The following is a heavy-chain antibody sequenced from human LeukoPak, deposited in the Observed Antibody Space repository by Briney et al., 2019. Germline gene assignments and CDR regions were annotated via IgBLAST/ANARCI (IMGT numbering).Heavy chain of an antibody. CDR2: INSDGSST. CDR3: AKDDYGYYYYMDV. D-gene: IGHD4-17*01. Sequence: QPGGSLRLSCAASGFTFSSYWMHWVRQVQGKGLGWVSRINSDGSSTIYADSVKGGFTISRDNAKSTLYLQMNSLRAEDTAVYYCAKDDYGYYYYMDVWGKGTTVTVSS. CDR1: GFTFSSYW. J-gene: IGHJ6*03. V-gene: IGHV3-74*01.